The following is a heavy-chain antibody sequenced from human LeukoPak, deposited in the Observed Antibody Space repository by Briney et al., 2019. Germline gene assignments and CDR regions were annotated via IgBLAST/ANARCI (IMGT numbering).Heavy chain of an antibody. CDR3: ARDIGVVTAPDAFDI. Sequence: GGSLRLSCAASGFTFSSFSMNWVRQAPGKGLEWISYISSSGPTIYYADSVKGRFTISRDNAKNSVYLQMNSLRAEDTAVYYCARDIGVVTAPDAFDIWGQGTMVTVSS. D-gene: IGHD2-21*02. CDR2: ISSSGPTI. J-gene: IGHJ3*02. CDR1: GFTFSSFS. V-gene: IGHV3-48*01.